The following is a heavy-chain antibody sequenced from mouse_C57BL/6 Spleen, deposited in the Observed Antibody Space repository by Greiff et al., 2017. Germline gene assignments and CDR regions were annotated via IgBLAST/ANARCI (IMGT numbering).Heavy chain of an antibody. D-gene: IGHD2-3*01. V-gene: IGHV1-55*01. CDR2: IYPGSGST. J-gene: IGHJ3*01. CDR1: GYTFTSYW. Sequence: QVQLQQPGAELVKPGASVKMSCKASGYTFTSYWITWVKQRPGQGLGWIGDIYPGSGSTNYNEKFKSKATLTVDTSSSTAYMQLSSLTSEDSAVYYCARYYDGYYVFAYWGQGTLVTVSA. CDR3: ARYYDGYYVFAY.